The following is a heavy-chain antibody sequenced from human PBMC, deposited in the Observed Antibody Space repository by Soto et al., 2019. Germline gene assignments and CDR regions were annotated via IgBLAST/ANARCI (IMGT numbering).Heavy chain of an antibody. Sequence: QVQLVQSGAEVKKPGASVRVSCKASGYTFTNYGISWVRQAPGQGLEWMGWVGPYNGNTDHAQNFQGRVTMTTDTSTNTAYMELGSLRSDDTALYYCASCYCSLGSCYTCWHFDLWGRGPLVTISS. CDR1: GYTFTNYG. V-gene: IGHV1-18*04. D-gene: IGHD2-15*01. CDR2: VGPYNGNT. J-gene: IGHJ2*01. CDR3: ASCYCSLGSCYTCWHFDL.